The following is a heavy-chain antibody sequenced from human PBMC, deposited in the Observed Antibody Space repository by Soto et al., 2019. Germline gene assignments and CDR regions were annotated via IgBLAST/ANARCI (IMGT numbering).Heavy chain of an antibody. CDR2: IIPIFGTA. V-gene: IGHV1-69*12. Sequence: QVQLVQSGAEVKKPGSSVKVSCKASGGTFSSYAISWVRQAPGQGLEWMGGIIPIFGTANYAQKFQGRVTITADESTSTAYMELSSLRSEDTAVYYCARSRASCGGDCYSEAFDYWGQGTLVTVSS. CDR1: GGTFSSYA. D-gene: IGHD2-21*02. CDR3: ARSRASCGGDCYSEAFDY. J-gene: IGHJ4*02.